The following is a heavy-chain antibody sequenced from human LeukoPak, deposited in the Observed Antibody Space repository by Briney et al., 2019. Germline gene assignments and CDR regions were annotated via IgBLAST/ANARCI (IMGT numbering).Heavy chain of an antibody. Sequence: QPGRSLRLSCAASGSTFSSYAMHWVRQAPGKGLEWVAVISYDGSNKYYADSVKGRFTISRDNSKNTLYLQMNSLRAEDTAVYYCARDSADVLLWFGEHSNWFDPWGQGTLVTVSS. D-gene: IGHD3-10*01. CDR3: ARDSADVLLWFGEHSNWFDP. CDR2: ISYDGSNK. J-gene: IGHJ5*02. CDR1: GSTFSSYA. V-gene: IGHV3-30-3*01.